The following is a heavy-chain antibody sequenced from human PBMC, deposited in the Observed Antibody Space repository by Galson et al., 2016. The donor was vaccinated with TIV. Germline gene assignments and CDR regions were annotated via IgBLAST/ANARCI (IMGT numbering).Heavy chain of an antibody. D-gene: IGHD3-16*01. V-gene: IGHV4-39*01. CDR2: VYYNGDT. Sequence: ETLSLTCSVSGGSVSRGTYYWGWIRQPPGKGLEWIGSVYYNGDTYYNPSLKSRVTISVDTSKNQFSLKLNSVTAADTSIFYCARHGAWSWYFDLWGRGTLVTVSS. CDR1: GGSVSRGTYY. CDR3: ARHGAWSWYFDL. J-gene: IGHJ2*01.